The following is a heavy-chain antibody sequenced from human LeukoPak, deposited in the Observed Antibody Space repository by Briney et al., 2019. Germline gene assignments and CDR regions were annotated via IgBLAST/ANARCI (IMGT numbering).Heavy chain of an antibody. CDR1: GFTFSSYG. CDR3: ARDSVGDIVVVPAAIDIDY. Sequence: GGSLRLSCAASGFTFSSYGMHWVRQAPGKGLEWGAVIWYDGSNKYYADSVKGRFTISRDNSKNTLYLQMNSLRAEDTAVYYCARDSVGDIVVVPAAIDIDYWGQGTLVTVSS. D-gene: IGHD2-2*02. CDR2: IWYDGSNK. V-gene: IGHV3-33*01. J-gene: IGHJ4*02.